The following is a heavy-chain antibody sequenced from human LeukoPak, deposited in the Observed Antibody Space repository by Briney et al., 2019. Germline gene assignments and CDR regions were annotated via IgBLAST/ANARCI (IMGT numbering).Heavy chain of an antibody. CDR2: ISGSGGST. CDR1: GFTFSSYA. Sequence: PGGSLRLSCAASGFTFSSYAMSWVRQAPGKGLEWVSGISGSGGSTYYADSVKGRFTISRDNSKNTLYLQMNSLRAEDTAVYYCARDAYYDILTGHFDYWGQGTLVTVSS. J-gene: IGHJ4*02. CDR3: ARDAYYDILTGHFDY. D-gene: IGHD3-9*01. V-gene: IGHV3-23*01.